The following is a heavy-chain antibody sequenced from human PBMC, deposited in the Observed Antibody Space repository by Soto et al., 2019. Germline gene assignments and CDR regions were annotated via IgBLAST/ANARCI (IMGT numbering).Heavy chain of an antibody. CDR2: INHSGST. V-gene: IGHV4-34*01. Sequence: QVQLQQWGAGLLKPSETLSLTCAVYGGSCSGYYWSWIRQPPGKGLEWIGEINHSGSTNYNPSLKSRVTISVDTSKNQFSLKLSSVTAADTAVYYCASHSSSFDYWGQGTLVTVSS. J-gene: IGHJ4*02. D-gene: IGHD6-13*01. CDR1: GGSCSGYY. CDR3: ASHSSSFDY.